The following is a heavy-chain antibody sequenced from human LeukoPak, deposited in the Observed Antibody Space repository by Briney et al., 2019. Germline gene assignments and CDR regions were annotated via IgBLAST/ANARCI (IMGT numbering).Heavy chain of an antibody. CDR3: ARDGSRERLLLRPAFIDY. V-gene: IGHV1-46*01. J-gene: IGHJ4*02. Sequence: ASVKVSCKASGYTFTIYYMHWVRQAPGQGLEWRGIINPSGGSTSYAQKFQGRVTMTRDTSTSTVYMELSSLRSEDTAVYYCARDGSRERLLLRPAFIDYWGQGTLVTVSS. CDR1: GYTFTIYY. D-gene: IGHD3-22*01. CDR2: INPSGGST.